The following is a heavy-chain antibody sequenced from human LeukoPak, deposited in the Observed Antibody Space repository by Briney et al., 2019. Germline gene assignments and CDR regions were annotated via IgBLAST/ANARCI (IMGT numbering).Heavy chain of an antibody. J-gene: IGHJ4*02. Sequence: SETLSLTCTVSGGSISSGDYYWGWIRQPPGKGLEWIGSIYYSGSTYYNPSLKSRVTISVDTSKNQFSLKLSSVTAADTAVYYCARHGDGYCSGGSCVPFDYWGQGTLVTVSS. D-gene: IGHD2-15*01. CDR2: IYYSGST. V-gene: IGHV4-39*01. CDR1: GGSISSGDYY. CDR3: ARHGDGYCSGGSCVPFDY.